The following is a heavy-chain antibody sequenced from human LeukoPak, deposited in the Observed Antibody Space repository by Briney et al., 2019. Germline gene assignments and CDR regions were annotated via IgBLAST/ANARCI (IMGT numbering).Heavy chain of an antibody. V-gene: IGHV3-23*01. CDR1: GFTFSSYA. Sequence: PGGSLRPSCAASGFTFSSYAMSWVRRAPGKGLEWVSAISGSGGSTYYADSVKGRFTISRDNSKNTLYLQMNSLRAEDTAVYYCAKPKPLLWFGELLSPFDYWGQGTLVTVSS. J-gene: IGHJ4*02. D-gene: IGHD3-10*01. CDR3: AKPKPLLWFGELLSPFDY. CDR2: ISGSGGST.